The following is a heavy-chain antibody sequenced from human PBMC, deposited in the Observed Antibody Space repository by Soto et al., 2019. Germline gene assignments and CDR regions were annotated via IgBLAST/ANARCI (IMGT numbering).Heavy chain of an antibody. J-gene: IGHJ4*02. Sequence: GGSLRLSCAATGFSFAGYALTWVRQAPGKGLEWLSAVSGGGASTYYADSVRGRFSISRDVSGNMIYLQLNRLTAGDTATYYCAKTHTFNGYYGGFDAWGQGTRVTVSS. CDR1: GFSFAGYA. CDR3: AKTHTFNGYYGGFDA. V-gene: IGHV3-23*01. D-gene: IGHD3-3*01. CDR2: VSGGGAST.